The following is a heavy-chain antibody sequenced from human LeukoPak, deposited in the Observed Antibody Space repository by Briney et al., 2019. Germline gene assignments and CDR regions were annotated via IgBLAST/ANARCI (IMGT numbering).Heavy chain of an antibody. CDR2: IIPIFGSA. V-gene: IGHV1-69*13. D-gene: IGHD7-27*01. J-gene: IGHJ4*02. Sequence: ASVKVSCKASGGTFISYTISWVRQAPGQGMEWMGGIIPIFGSANYAQQFQGRVTITADESTSTAYMELSSLRSEDTAVYYCARYPLGYSLTGAFDYWGQGTLVTVSS. CDR1: GGTFISYT. CDR3: ARYPLGYSLTGAFDY.